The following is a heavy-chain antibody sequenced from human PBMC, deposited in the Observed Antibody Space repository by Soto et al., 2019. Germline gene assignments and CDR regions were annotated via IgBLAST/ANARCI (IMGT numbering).Heavy chain of an antibody. CDR2: TYDDGRA. Sequence: ETLSLTCTVSGGAITSSPYFWSWIRQSPGRGLEYIGYTYDDGRATYNPSLQSRVTISVDKSTSKFSLSLTSVAAADTAVYFCARMSRTVNYWGQGTPVTVSS. J-gene: IGHJ4*02. CDR1: GGAITSSPYF. D-gene: IGHD4-17*01. V-gene: IGHV4-61*05. CDR3: ARMSRTVNY.